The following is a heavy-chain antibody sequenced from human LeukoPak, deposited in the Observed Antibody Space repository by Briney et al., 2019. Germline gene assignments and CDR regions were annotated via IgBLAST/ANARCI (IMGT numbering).Heavy chain of an antibody. CDR1: GYTFTSYY. J-gene: IGHJ4*02. CDR3: AKGGNYDSSGYARRNSVELDY. CDR2: INPSGGST. Sequence: ASVKVSCKASGYTFTSYYMHWVRQAPGQGLEWMGIINPSGGSTSYAQKFQGRVTMTRDTSTSTVYMELSSLRSEDTAVYYCAKGGNYDSSGYARRNSVELDYWGQGTLVTVSS. D-gene: IGHD3-22*01. V-gene: IGHV1-46*01.